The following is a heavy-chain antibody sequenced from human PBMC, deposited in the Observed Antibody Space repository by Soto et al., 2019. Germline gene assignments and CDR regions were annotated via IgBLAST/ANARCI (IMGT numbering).Heavy chain of an antibody. CDR3: VRAWPLGYCSGGSCYSGWYYFDY. D-gene: IGHD2-15*01. Sequence: EVQLVESGGGLVKPGGSLRLSCAASGFTFSSYSMNWVRQAPGKGLEWVSSISSSSSYIYYADSVKGRFTISRDNAKNSLYLQMNSLRAEDTAVYYCVRAWPLGYCSGGSCYSGWYYFDYWGQGTLVTVSS. V-gene: IGHV3-21*01. CDR1: GFTFSSYS. J-gene: IGHJ4*02. CDR2: ISSSSSYI.